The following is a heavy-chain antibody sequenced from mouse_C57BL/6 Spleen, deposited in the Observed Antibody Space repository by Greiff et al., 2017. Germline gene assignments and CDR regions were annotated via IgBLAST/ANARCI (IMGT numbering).Heavy chain of an antibody. V-gene: IGHV1-18*01. CDR2: INPNNGGT. Sequence: VQLQQSGPELVKPGASVKIPCKASGYTFTDYNMDWVKQSHGKSLEWIGDINPNNGGTIYNQKFKGKATLTVDKSSSTAYMEFRSLTSEDTAVYYCARRIRGFAYWGQGTLVTVSA. D-gene: IGHD2-12*01. CDR1: GYTFTDYN. J-gene: IGHJ3*01. CDR3: ARRIRGFAY.